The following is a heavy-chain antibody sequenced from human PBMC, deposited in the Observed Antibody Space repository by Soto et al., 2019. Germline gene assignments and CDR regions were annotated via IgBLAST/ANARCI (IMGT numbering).Heavy chain of an antibody. V-gene: IGHV2-5*01. CDR3: AHRGYAFWSDSESWFDP. CDR2: IYWNDDK. Sequence: QITLRESGPTLVKPTQPLTLTCSFSGFSLRTGGVGVGWIRQTPGKALEWLAVIYWNDDKRYSPSLRSRLSISKDTSKNQVVLTLTKMDPVDTATYYCAHRGYAFWSDSESWFDPWGPGTLVTVSS. CDR1: GFSLRTGGVG. D-gene: IGHD3-3*01. J-gene: IGHJ5*02.